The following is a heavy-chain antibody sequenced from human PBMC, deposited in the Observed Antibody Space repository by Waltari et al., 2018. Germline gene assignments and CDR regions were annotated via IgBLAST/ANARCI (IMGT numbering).Heavy chain of an antibody. V-gene: IGHV4-34*01. J-gene: IGHJ4*02. CDR1: GGAFNDYY. D-gene: IGHD5-12*01. CDR2: INHNETT. Sequence: QVQLHQWGAGLLKPSETLSLTCAVSGGAFNDYYWSWIRQTPGKGLEWIGEINHNETTNYNPSLKSRVTISVDTSKHQFFLILTSVTAADTGVYFCARPRKWLQRTPFDSWGQGTLVTVSS. CDR3: ARPRKWLQRTPFDS.